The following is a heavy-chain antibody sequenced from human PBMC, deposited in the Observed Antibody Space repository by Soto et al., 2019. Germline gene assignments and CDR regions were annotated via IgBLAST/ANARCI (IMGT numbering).Heavy chain of an antibody. D-gene: IGHD3-3*01. CDR1: GFTFSSYG. J-gene: IGHJ6*01. CDR3: AKEGGYDFWSGYYPYYYGMDV. Sequence: QVQLVESGGGVVQPGRSLRLSCAASGFTFSSYGMHWVRQAPGKGLEWVAVISYDGSNKYYADSVKGRFTISRDNSKNTLYLQMNSLRAEDTAVYYCAKEGGYDFWSGYYPYYYGMDVW. CDR2: ISYDGSNK. V-gene: IGHV3-30*18.